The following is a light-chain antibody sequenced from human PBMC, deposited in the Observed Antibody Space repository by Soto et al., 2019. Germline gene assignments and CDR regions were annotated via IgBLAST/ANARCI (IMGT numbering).Light chain of an antibody. CDR1: SSNIGAGYD. J-gene: IGLJ2*01. CDR3: QSYDISLSVSVI. Sequence: QSVLTQPLSVSGAPGQRVTISCTGSSSNIGAGYDVQWYQQLPGAAPKLLIFANSNRPSGVPDRFSGSRSGTSASLAITGLQAEDEADSFCQSYDISLSVSVIFGGGTKLTVL. CDR2: ANS. V-gene: IGLV1-40*01.